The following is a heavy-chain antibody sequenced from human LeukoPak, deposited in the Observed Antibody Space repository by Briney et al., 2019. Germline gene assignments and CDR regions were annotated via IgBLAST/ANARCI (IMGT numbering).Heavy chain of an antibody. CDR2: IDSSSSTI. CDR1: GFTFRSYR. CDR3: AKDLGGGSYPGPFDS. J-gene: IGHJ4*02. D-gene: IGHD3-16*02. Sequence: GGSLRLSCAASGFTFRSYRMHWVRQAPGKGLEWLSYIDSSSSTIYYADSVKGRFTISRDNAKNSLYLQMNSLRADDTAIYYCAKDLGGGSYPGPFDSWGQGTLVTVSS. V-gene: IGHV3-48*01.